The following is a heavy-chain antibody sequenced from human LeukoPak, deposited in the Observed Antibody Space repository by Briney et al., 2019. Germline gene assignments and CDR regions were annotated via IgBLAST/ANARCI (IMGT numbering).Heavy chain of an antibody. CDR2: ITGSSGST. J-gene: IGHJ4*02. V-gene: IGHV3-23*01. D-gene: IGHD1-26*01. CDR3: AKGSGGSFPYYFDY. CDR1: GFTFSSYS. Sequence: GGSLRLSCAASGFTFSSYSMNWVRQAPGKGLEWVSAITGSSGSTYYIDSVKGRFTISRDNSKITLYLQMNSLRAEDTAVYYCAKGSGGSFPYYFDYWGQGTLVTVSS.